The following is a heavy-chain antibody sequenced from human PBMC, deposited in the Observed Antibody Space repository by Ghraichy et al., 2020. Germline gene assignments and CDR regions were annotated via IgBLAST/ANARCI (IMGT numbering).Heavy chain of an antibody. Sequence: GGSLRLSCAASGFTFSSYAMTWVRQAPGKGLEWVSLITSSGDGTYYADSVKGRFTISRDNSKNTLYLRMNSLRAEDTAVYYCAKLHIVVVTAIHGIFDYWGQGTLVTVSS. CDR1: GFTFSSYA. CDR2: ITSSGDGT. CDR3: AKLHIVVVTAIHGIFDY. J-gene: IGHJ4*02. V-gene: IGHV3-23*01. D-gene: IGHD2-21*02.